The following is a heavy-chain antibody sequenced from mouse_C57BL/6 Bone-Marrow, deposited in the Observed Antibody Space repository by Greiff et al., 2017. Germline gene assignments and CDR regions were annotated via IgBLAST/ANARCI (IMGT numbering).Heavy chain of an antibody. D-gene: IGHD2-4*01. CDR2: MHPNGGSP. J-gene: IGHJ4*01. Sequence: QVQLQQPGAELVKPGASVKLSCKASGYTFTNYWMHWVKQRPGQGLEWIGMMHPNGGSPDYNEKFKSEATLSVDKSSRAAYMELSSLTSEDSAVYYCARSYDYDDYTMYYWGQETSVTVSS. CDR1: GYTFTNYW. V-gene: IGHV1-64*01. CDR3: ARSYDYDDYTMYY.